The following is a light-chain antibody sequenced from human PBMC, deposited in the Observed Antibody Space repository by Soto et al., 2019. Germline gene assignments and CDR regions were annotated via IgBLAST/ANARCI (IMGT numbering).Light chain of an antibody. Sequence: QSALTQPASVSGSPGQAITISCTGTSSDVGIYNLVSWYQQHPGKAPKLMIYEGSKRPSGVSNRFSGSKSGNTASLTISGLQAEDEADYSCCSYAGSSTSYVVFGGGTKLTVL. V-gene: IGLV2-23*01. CDR2: EGS. J-gene: IGLJ2*01. CDR3: CSYAGSSTSYVV. CDR1: SSDVGIYNL.